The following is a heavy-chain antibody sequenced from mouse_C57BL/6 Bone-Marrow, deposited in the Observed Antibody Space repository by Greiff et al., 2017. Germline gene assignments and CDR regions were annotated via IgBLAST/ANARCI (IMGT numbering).Heavy chain of an antibody. V-gene: IGHV1-81*01. CDR1: GYTFTSYG. D-gene: IGHD2-4*01. CDR3: ARGFYYDYDGGDH. Sequence: QVQLQQSGAELARPGASVKLSCKASGYTFTSYGISWVKQRTGQGLEWIGEIYPRSGNTYYNEKFKGKATLTAEKSSSTAYMELRSLTSEDSAVYVWARGFYYDYDGGDHCGQGTTLTVSS. J-gene: IGHJ2*01. CDR2: IYPRSGNT.